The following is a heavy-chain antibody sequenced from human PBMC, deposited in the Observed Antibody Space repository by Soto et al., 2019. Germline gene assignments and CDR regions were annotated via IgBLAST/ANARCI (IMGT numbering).Heavy chain of an antibody. V-gene: IGHV3-7*01. CDR2: IKQDGSEK. J-gene: IGHJ3*02. Sequence: EVQLVESGGGLVQPGGSLRLSCAASGFTFSSYWMSWVRQAPGKGLERVANIKQDGSEKYYVDSVKGRFTISRDNAKNSLYLQMNSLRAEDTAVYYCARDGFGIAVGGDAFDIWGQGTMVTVSS. D-gene: IGHD6-19*01. CDR3: ARDGFGIAVGGDAFDI. CDR1: GFTFSSYW.